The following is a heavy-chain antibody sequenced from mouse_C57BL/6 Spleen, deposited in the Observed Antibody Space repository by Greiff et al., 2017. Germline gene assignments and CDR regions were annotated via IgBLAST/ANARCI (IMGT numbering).Heavy chain of an antibody. Sequence: QVQLQQSGAELARPGASVKLSCKASGYTFTSYGISWVKQRTGKGLEWIGDIDPRSGNTNYNEKFKGKATLTADKSTSTAYLELLSLTSEDSAVYFCARWDYGSSPYFGYWGQGTTLTASS. J-gene: IGHJ2*01. CDR3: ARWDYGSSPYFGY. CDR2: IDPRSGNT. V-gene: IGHV1-81*01. D-gene: IGHD1-1*01. CDR1: GYTFTSYG.